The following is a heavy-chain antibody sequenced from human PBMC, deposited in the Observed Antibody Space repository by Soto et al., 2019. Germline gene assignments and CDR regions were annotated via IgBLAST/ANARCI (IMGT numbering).Heavy chain of an antibody. CDR2: ISGSGGST. V-gene: IGHV3-23*01. CDR1: GFTFSSYA. CDR3: AKVLEGWDFDY. Sequence: GGSLSLSCAASGFTFSSYAMSWIRQAPGKGLEWVSAISGSGGSTYYADSVKGRFTISRDNSKNTLYLQMNSLRAEDTAVYYCAKVLEGWDFDYWGQGTLVTVSS. J-gene: IGHJ4*02. D-gene: IGHD6-19*01.